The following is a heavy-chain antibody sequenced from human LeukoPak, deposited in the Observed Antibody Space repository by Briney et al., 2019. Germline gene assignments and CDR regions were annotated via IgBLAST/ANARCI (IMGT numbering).Heavy chain of an antibody. D-gene: IGHD3-22*01. CDR1: GYTFTSYA. CDR2: IIPIFGTA. Sequence: SVKVSCKASGYTFTSYAISWVRQAPGQGLEWMGGIIPIFGTANYAQKFQGRVTITADESTSTAYMELSSLRSEDTAVYYCARIKDDSSGYYFDYWGQGTLVTVSS. J-gene: IGHJ4*02. CDR3: ARIKDDSSGYYFDY. V-gene: IGHV1-69*13.